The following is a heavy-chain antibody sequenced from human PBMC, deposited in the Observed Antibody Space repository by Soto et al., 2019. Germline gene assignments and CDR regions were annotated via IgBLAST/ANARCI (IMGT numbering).Heavy chain of an antibody. Sequence: WTWIRQPPGNGLEWIGYLDGTGHTNYNPSLKSRVTISVDTSKNPCSLKLSSVTDADRAGYYCASGYYYGAGRGRSMDVWGQGTTVTV. V-gene: IGHV4-59*01. CDR3: ASGYYYGAGRGRSMDV. D-gene: IGHD3-10*01. CDR2: LDGTGHT. J-gene: IGHJ6*02.